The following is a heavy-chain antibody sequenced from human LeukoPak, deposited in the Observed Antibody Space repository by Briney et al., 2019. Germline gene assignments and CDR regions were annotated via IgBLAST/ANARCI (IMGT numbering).Heavy chain of an antibody. J-gene: IGHJ4*02. D-gene: IGHD6-19*01. V-gene: IGHV3-23*01. CDR2: IGGSGDKT. CDR3: VRRGDASSGWGDHDF. Sequence: GGSLRLSCAASGFTFSTYAMSWVRQAPGKGLEWVSTIGGSGDKTFYADSVKGRFTISRDNSKNMVHLQMNSLTGEDTALYYCVRRGDASSGWGDHDFWGQGALVTVSS. CDR1: GFTFSTYA.